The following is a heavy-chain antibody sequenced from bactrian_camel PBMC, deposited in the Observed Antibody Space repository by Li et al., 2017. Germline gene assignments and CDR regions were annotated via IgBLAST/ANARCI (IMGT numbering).Heavy chain of an antibody. V-gene: IGHV3S53*01. CDR2: IDATGST. Sequence: HVQLVESGGGSVQAGGSLRLSCAASGNTYSINCMGWFRQAPGKEREGVASIDATGSTSYADSVKGRFTISKDNAKNTLYLQMNSLKPEDTAMYYCAAVPRGYGTWGTTEVNYWGQGTQVTVS. CDR3: AAVPRGYGTWGTTEVNY. J-gene: IGHJ4*01. CDR1: GNTYSINC. D-gene: IGHD5*01.